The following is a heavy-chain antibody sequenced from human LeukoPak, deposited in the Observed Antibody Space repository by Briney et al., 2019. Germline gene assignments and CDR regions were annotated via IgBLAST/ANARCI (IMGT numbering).Heavy chain of an antibody. CDR2: IKSKTDGGTT. D-gene: IGHD3-10*01. Sequence: KPGGSLRLSSAASGFTVSNAGMSLARQAPGKRREWVGRIKSKTDGGTTDYAAPVKGRFTIARDDSKNTLYLQMNSLKTEDTAVYYCTTARITMVRGGKRDYWGQGTLVTVSS. CDR3: TTARITMVRGGKRDY. J-gene: IGHJ4*02. V-gene: IGHV3-15*01. CDR1: GFTVSNAG.